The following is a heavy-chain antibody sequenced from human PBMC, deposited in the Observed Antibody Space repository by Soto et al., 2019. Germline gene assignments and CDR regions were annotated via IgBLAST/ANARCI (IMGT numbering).Heavy chain of an antibody. V-gene: IGHV1-18*01. CDR3: ARAYFYDSSGTSDY. CDR2: ISAYNGNT. Sequence: ASVKVSCKASGYTFSSYGISWVRQAPGQGLEWMGWISAYNGNTNYAQKLQGRVTLTTDTSTSTAYMELRSLRSDDTAVYYCARAYFYDSSGTSDYWGQGTLVTVFS. J-gene: IGHJ4*02. CDR1: GYTFSSYG. D-gene: IGHD3-22*01.